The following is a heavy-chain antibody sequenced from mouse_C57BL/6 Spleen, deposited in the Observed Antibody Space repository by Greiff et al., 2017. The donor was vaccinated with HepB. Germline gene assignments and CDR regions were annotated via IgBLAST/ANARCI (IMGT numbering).Heavy chain of an antibody. V-gene: IGHV5-4*03. CDR2: ISDGGSYT. CDR1: GFTFSSYA. J-gene: IGHJ3*01. Sequence: EVMLVESGGGLVKPGGSLKLSCAASGFTFSSYAMSWVRQTPEKRLEWVATISDGGSYTYYPDNVKGRFTISRDNAKNNLYLQMSHLKSEDTAMYYCARGGLAHWGQGTLVTVSA. CDR3: ARGGLAH.